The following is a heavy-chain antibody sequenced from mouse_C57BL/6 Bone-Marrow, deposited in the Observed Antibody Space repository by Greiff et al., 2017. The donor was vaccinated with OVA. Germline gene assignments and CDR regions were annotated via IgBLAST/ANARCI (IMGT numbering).Heavy chain of an antibody. V-gene: IGHV1-81*01. J-gene: IGHJ2*01. Sequence: QVQLQQSGAELARPGASVKLSCKASGYTFTSYGISWVKQRTGQGLEWIGEIYPRIGNTYYNEKFKGKATLTADKSSRTAYMELRSLTSEDSAVYFCAREDYYGSRFDYWGQGTTLTVSS. D-gene: IGHD1-1*01. CDR1: GYTFTSYG. CDR3: AREDYYGSRFDY. CDR2: IYPRIGNT.